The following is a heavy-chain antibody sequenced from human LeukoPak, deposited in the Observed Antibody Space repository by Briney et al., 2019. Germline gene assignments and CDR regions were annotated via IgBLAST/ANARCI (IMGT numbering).Heavy chain of an antibody. Sequence: GASVKASCKASGGTFSSYAISWVRQAPGQGLEWMGGIIPIFGTANYAQKFQGRVTITTDESTSTAYMELGSLRSEDTAVYYCARDESSGGHYAFDIWGQGTMVTVSS. J-gene: IGHJ3*02. CDR1: GGTFSSYA. D-gene: IGHD2-15*01. V-gene: IGHV1-69*05. CDR3: ARDESSGGHYAFDI. CDR2: IIPIFGTA.